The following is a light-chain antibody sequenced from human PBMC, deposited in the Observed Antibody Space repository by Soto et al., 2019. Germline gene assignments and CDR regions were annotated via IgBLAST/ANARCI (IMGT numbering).Light chain of an antibody. Sequence: LTQPPSASGSPGQSVTISCTGTSSDVGGYNYVSWYQQYPGKAPQLVIYEVNKRPSGVPDRFSGSKSGNTASLTVFGLQAEDEADYYCSSYVGTKSYVFGTGTKVTVL. CDR3: SSYVGTKSYV. V-gene: IGLV2-8*01. J-gene: IGLJ1*01. CDR1: SSDVGGYNY. CDR2: EVN.